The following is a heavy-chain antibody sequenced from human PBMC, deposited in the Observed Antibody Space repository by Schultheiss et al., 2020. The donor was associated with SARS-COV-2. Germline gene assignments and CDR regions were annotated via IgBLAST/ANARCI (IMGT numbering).Heavy chain of an antibody. V-gene: IGHV3-23*01. CDR2: ISGSGGST. CDR3: ARDSESNWNYSYYFDY. J-gene: IGHJ4*02. CDR1: GFTVSSNY. Sequence: GGSLRLSCAASGFTVSSNYMSWVRQAPGKGLEWVSAISGSGGSTYYADSVKGRFTISRDNSKNTLYLQMNSLRAEDTAVYYCARDSESNWNYSYYFDYWGQGTLVTVSS. D-gene: IGHD1-7*01.